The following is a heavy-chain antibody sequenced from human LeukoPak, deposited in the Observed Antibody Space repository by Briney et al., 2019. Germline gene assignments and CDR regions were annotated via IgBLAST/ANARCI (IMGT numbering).Heavy chain of an antibody. CDR3: AKDSQLADQH. CDR2: ISGSGGST. CDR1: GGSISSGDYY. J-gene: IGHJ1*01. Sequence: ETLSLTCTVSGGSISSGDYYWSWIRQAPGKGLEWVSAISGSGGSTYYADSVKGRFTISRDNSKNTLYLQMNSLRAEDTAVYYCAKDSQLADQHWGQGTLVTVSS. D-gene: IGHD6-6*01. V-gene: IGHV3-23*01.